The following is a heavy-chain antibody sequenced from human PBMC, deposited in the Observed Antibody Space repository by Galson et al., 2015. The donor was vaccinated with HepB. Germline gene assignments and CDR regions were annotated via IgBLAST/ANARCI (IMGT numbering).Heavy chain of an antibody. V-gene: IGHV7-4-1*02. D-gene: IGHD6-13*01. CDR2: INTNTGNP. Sequence: SVKVSCKASGYIFTSYAMNWVRQAPGQGLEWMGWINTNTGNPTYAQGFTGRFVFSLDTSVSTAYLQISSLKAEDTAVYYCARSPPLGAAAGISSNYYYYGMDVWGQGTTVTVSS. J-gene: IGHJ6*02. CDR3: ARSPPLGAAAGISSNYYYYGMDV. CDR1: GYIFTSYA.